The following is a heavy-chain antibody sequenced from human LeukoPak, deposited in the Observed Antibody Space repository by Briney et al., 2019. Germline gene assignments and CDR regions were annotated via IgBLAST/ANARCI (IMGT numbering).Heavy chain of an antibody. Sequence: SETLSLTCTVSGGSISSYYWSWIRQPAGKGLEWIGRIYTSGSTNYNPSLKSRVTMSVDTSKNQFSLKLSSVTAADTAVYYCARDHACSNGVCSYFDSWGQGTLVTVPS. CDR3: ARDHACSNGVCSYFDS. J-gene: IGHJ4*02. CDR2: IYTSGST. CDR1: GGSISSYY. V-gene: IGHV4-4*07. D-gene: IGHD2-8*01.